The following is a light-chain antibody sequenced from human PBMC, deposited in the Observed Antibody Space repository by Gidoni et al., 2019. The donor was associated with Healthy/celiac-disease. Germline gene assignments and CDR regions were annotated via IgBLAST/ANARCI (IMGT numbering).Light chain of an antibody. CDR1: QRLSSSY. Sequence: EIVLTQSHGHLSLSPGERATLSCRDSQRLSSSYLAWYQQKPGQAPRLLIYGASRRATGIPDRFSGRGSVTYFTLTISRLEPEDFAVYYCQQYGSPPPVTFGPGTKVDI. CDR3: QQYGSPPPVT. J-gene: IGKJ3*01. V-gene: IGKV3-20*01. CDR2: GAS.